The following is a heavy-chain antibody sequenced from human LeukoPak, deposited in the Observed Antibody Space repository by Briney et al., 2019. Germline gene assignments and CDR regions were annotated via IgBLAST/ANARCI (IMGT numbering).Heavy chain of an antibody. V-gene: IGHV1-69*05. Sequence: GASVKVSCKASGGTFSSYAISWVRQAPGKGLEWMGGIIPIFGTANYAQKFQGRVTITTDESTSTAYMELSSLRSEDTAVYYCARAPPGTLRYYFDYWGQGTLVTVSS. D-gene: IGHD1-1*01. CDR3: ARAPPGTLRYYFDY. J-gene: IGHJ4*02. CDR2: IIPIFGTA. CDR1: GGTFSSYA.